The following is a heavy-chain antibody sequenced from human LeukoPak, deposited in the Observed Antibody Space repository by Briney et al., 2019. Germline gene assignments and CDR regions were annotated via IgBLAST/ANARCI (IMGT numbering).Heavy chain of an antibody. CDR3: ARLVDGYLFDY. J-gene: IGHJ4*02. D-gene: IGHD5-12*01. CDR2: IYYSGST. V-gene: IGHV4-34*01. CDR1: GGSFSGYY. Sequence: SETLSLTCAVYGGSFSGYYWSWIRQPPGKGLEWIGSIYYSGSTYYNPSLKSRVTISVDTSKNQFSLKLSSVTAADTAVYYCARLVDGYLFDYWGQGTLVTVSS.